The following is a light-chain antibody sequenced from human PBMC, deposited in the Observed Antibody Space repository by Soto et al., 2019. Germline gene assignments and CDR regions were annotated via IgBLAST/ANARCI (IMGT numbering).Light chain of an antibody. V-gene: IGKV3-20*01. CDR3: QQYGSSPPFT. Sequence: DIVLTQSPGTLSLSPGERATLSCRASQSVSSSYLAWYQQKPGQAPILLIYGASSRATGIPDRFSGSGSGTDFTLTISRLEPEDFAVYYCQQYGSSPPFTFGPGTNVDIK. CDR2: GAS. J-gene: IGKJ3*01. CDR1: QSVSSSY.